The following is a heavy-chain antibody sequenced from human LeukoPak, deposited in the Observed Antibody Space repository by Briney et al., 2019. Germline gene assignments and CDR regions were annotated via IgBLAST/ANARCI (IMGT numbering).Heavy chain of an antibody. CDR3: ARLRWRDAFDI. J-gene: IGHJ3*02. V-gene: IGHV4-59*08. CDR1: GGSISSYY. CDR2: TYYSGST. Sequence: SETLSLTCTVSGGSISSYYWSWIRQPPGKGLEWIGYTYYSGSTNYNPSLKSRVTISVDTSKNQFSLKLSSVTAADTAVYYCARLRWRDAFDIWGQGTMVTVSS. D-gene: IGHD4-23*01.